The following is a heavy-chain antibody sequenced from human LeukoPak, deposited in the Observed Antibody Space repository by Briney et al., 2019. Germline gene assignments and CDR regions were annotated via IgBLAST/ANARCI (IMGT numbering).Heavy chain of an antibody. J-gene: IGHJ6*03. CDR2: IYYRGST. V-gene: IGHV4-59*01. Sequence: SETLSLTCTVSGGSISSYYWSWIRQPPGKGLEWIGFIYYRGSTIYNPSLKSRVTISVDTSKNQFSLKLSSVTAADTAVYYCARLDYYYYMDVWGKGTTVTASS. CDR3: ARLDYYYYMDV. CDR1: GGSISSYY.